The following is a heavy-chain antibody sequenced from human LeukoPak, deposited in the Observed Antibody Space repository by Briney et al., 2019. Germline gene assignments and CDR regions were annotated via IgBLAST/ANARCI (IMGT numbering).Heavy chain of an antibody. J-gene: IGHJ4*02. CDR2: IYSGGST. V-gene: IGHV3-53*01. CDR1: GFTVSSNY. D-gene: IGHD6-19*01. CDR3: AKDPHIAVAGTSVDY. Sequence: PGGSLRLSCAASGFTVSSNYMSWVRQAPGKGLEWVSVIYSGGSTYYADSVKGRFTISRDNSKNTLYLQMNSLRAEDTAVYYCAKDPHIAVAGTSVDYWGQGTLVTVSS.